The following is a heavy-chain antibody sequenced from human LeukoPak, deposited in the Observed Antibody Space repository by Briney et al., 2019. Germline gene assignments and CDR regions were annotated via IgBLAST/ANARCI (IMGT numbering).Heavy chain of an antibody. D-gene: IGHD3-3*01. Sequence: GGSLRLSCAATGFTFSSYAMHWVRQAPGKGLEWVAVISYDGSNKYYADSVKGRFTISRDNSKNTLYLQMNSLRAEDTAVYYCARGYYDFWSGYRYYFDYWGQGTLVTVSS. V-gene: IGHV3-30-3*01. CDR3: ARGYYDFWSGYRYYFDY. CDR1: GFTFSSYA. J-gene: IGHJ4*02. CDR2: ISYDGSNK.